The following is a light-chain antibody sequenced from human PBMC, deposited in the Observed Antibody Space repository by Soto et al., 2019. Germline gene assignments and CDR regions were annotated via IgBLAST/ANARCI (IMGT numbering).Light chain of an antibody. CDR3: CSHGGRHSYV. V-gene: IGLV2-11*01. CDR2: GVT. Sequence: QSALTQPRSVSGSPGQSVTISCTGTSSYVGGYVYVSWYQQHPGKAPNLMIYGVTKRPSGVPDRFSGSKSGNTASLTISGLQAEDESDYYCCSHGGRHSYVFGTGTKVTVL. J-gene: IGLJ1*01. CDR1: SSYVGGYVY.